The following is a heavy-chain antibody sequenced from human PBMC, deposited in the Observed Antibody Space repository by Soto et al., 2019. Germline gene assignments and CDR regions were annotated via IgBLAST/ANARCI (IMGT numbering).Heavy chain of an antibody. CDR1: GFTFSTYE. Sequence: EVQLVESGGGLVQPGGSLRLSCAASGFTFSTYEMNWVRQAPGKGLEWVSYISSTDNTKYYAESVQGRFTISIDNTRNALYLQMNSLRAEDTAVYDCARGQVGFDYWGQGTLVTVSS. CDR3: ARGQVGFDY. CDR2: ISSTDNTK. J-gene: IGHJ4*02. D-gene: IGHD3-16*01. V-gene: IGHV3-48*03.